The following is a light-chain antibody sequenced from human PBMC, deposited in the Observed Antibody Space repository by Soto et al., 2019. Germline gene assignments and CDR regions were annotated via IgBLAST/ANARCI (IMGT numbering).Light chain of an antibody. Sequence: QSVLTQPPSASGSPGQRVIVSCSGSTSDIGTNAVNWFQHLPGTAPKLLIYTNNQRPSGVPYRFSGSKAGTSASLAISGLQSEDGADYYCATWHDSFYVFGTGTKLTVL. CDR2: TNN. CDR3: ATWHDSFYV. CDR1: TSDIGTNA. J-gene: IGLJ1*01. V-gene: IGLV1-44*01.